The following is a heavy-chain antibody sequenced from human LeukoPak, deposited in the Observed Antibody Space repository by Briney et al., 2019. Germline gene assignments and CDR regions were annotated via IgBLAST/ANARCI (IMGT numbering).Heavy chain of an antibody. D-gene: IGHD6-13*01. CDR1: GGSFSGYY. Sequence: SETLSLTCAGYGGSFSGYYWSWIRQPPGKGLEWIGEINHSGCTNYNPSLKSRVTISVDTSKNQFSLKLSSVTAADTAVYYCARMYSSSWFHPPPYNWFDPWGQGTLVTVSS. V-gene: IGHV4-34*01. CDR3: ARMYSSSWFHPPPYNWFDP. CDR2: INHSGCT. J-gene: IGHJ5*02.